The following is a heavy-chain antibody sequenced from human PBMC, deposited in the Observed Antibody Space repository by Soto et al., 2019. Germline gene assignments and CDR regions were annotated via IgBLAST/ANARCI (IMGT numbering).Heavy chain of an antibody. CDR2: ISWNSGSI. V-gene: IGHV3-9*01. CDR1: GFTFDDYA. CDR3: AKDILVRVTTLYYFDY. Sequence: GGSLRLSCAASGFTFDDYAMHWVRQAPGNGLEWVSGISWNSGSIGYADSVKGRFTISRDNAKNSLYLQMISLRAEDTALYYCAKDILVRVTTLYYFDYWGQGTLVTVSS. D-gene: IGHD4-17*01. J-gene: IGHJ4*02.